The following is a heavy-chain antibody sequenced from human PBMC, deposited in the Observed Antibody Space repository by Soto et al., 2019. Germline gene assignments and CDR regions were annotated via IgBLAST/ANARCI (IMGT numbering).Heavy chain of an antibody. CDR1: GFTFSSYG. CDR3: ARDQGIGAFDI. J-gene: IGHJ3*02. V-gene: IGHV3-33*01. D-gene: IGHD2-21*01. CDR2: IWYDGSNK. Sequence: QVQLVESGGGVVQPGRSLRLSCAASGFTFSSYGIHWVRRAPGKGLEWVALIWYDGSNKYYADSVKGRFTSSRDNSKNMLYLQMNSLRAEDTAVYYCARDQGIGAFDIWGQGTMVTVSS.